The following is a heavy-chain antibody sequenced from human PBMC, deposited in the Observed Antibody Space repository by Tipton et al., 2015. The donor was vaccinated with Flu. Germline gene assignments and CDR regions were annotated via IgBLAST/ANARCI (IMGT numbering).Heavy chain of an antibody. Sequence: SLRLSCATSGFTFSSYSMNWVRQAPGKGLEWVSSISSSSSYIYCADSVKGRFTISRDNAKNSLYLQMNSLRAEDTAVYYCARDSTYCGGDCYSNAFDIWGQGTMVTVSS. V-gene: IGHV3-21*01. CDR1: GFTFSSYS. CDR3: ARDSTYCGGDCYSNAFDI. CDR2: ISSSSSYI. D-gene: IGHD2-21*01. J-gene: IGHJ3*02.